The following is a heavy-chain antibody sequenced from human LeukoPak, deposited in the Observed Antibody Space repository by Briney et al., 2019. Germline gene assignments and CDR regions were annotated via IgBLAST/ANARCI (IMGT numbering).Heavy chain of an antibody. CDR2: INQGGSVQ. V-gene: IGHV3-7*01. J-gene: IGHJ4*02. CDR1: GFTFRAYW. D-gene: IGHD5-12*01. CDR3: ARVGYSGWNLEY. Sequence: GGSLRLSCAVSGFTFRAYWMSWVRQAPGKGLEWVANINQGGSVQYYVDSVKGRFTSSRDDAKNSLYVQMNSLREDDTAVYYCARVGYSGWNLEYWGQGTLVTVSS.